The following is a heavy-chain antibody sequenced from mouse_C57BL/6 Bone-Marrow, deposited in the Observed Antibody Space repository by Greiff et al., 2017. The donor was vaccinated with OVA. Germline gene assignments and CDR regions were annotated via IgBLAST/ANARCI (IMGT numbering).Heavy chain of an antibody. Sequence: VQLQQPGAELVKPGASVKLSCKASGYTFTSYWMHWVKQRPGQGLEWIGMIHPNSGSTNYNEKFKSKATLTVDKSSSTAYMQLSSLTSEDSAVYYCARFGDYDFAWFAYWGQGTLVTVSA. J-gene: IGHJ3*01. CDR2: IHPNSGST. D-gene: IGHD2-4*01. CDR1: GYTFTSYW. CDR3: ARFGDYDFAWFAY. V-gene: IGHV1-64*01.